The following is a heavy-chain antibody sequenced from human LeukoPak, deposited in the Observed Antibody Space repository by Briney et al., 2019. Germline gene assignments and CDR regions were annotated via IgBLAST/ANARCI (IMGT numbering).Heavy chain of an antibody. CDR3: AKDKAVTTKPYYFDY. V-gene: IGHV3-53*01. CDR2: IYSGGNT. D-gene: IGHD4-17*01. CDR1: GFTVNSNY. Sequence: GGSLRLSCAASGFTVNSNYMSWVRQAPGKGLEWVAVIYSGGNTYYADSVKGRFTTSRDNSKNTLYLQMNSLRAEDTAVYYCAKDKAVTTKPYYFDYWGQGTLVTVSS. J-gene: IGHJ4*02.